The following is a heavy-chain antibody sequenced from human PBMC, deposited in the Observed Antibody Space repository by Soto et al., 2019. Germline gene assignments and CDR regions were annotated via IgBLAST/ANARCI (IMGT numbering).Heavy chain of an antibody. CDR1: GFTFSSYA. CDR3: AKDQGGSYYGDYFDY. CDR2: ISGSGGST. D-gene: IGHD1-26*01. V-gene: IGHV3-23*01. Sequence: GGSLRLSCAASGFTFSSYAMSWVRQAPGKGLEWVSAISGSGGSTYYADSVKGRFTISRDNSKNTLYLQMNSLRAEDTAVYYCAKDQGGSYYGDYFDYWGQGTLVTVSS. J-gene: IGHJ4*02.